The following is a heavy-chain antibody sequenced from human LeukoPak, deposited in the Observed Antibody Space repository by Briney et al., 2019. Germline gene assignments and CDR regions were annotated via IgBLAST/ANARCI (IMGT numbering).Heavy chain of an antibody. J-gene: IGHJ3*02. CDR1: GFTFSSYA. CDR2: ISGSGGST. V-gene: IGHV3-23*01. CDR3: AKDTYYYDSSGLDAFDI. Sequence: PGGSLRLSCAASGFTFSSYAMSWVRQAPGKRLEWVSAISGSGGSTYYADSVKGRFTISRDNSKNTLYLQMNSLRAEDTAVYYCAKDTYYYDSSGLDAFDIWGQGKMVTVSS. D-gene: IGHD3-22*01.